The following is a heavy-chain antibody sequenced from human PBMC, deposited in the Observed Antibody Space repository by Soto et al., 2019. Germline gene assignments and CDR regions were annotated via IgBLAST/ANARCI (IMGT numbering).Heavy chain of an antibody. D-gene: IGHD6-13*01. CDR2: IYYSGST. CDR1: GGSISSSSYY. J-gene: IGHJ6*02. Sequence: SETLSLTCTVSGGSISSSSYYWGWIRQPPGKGLEWIGSIYYSGSTYYNPSLKSRVTISVDTSKNQFSLKLSSVTAADTAVYYCARRGELAIAAAGTGYYYYGMDVWGQGTTVTV. V-gene: IGHV4-39*01. CDR3: ARRGELAIAAAGTGYYYYGMDV.